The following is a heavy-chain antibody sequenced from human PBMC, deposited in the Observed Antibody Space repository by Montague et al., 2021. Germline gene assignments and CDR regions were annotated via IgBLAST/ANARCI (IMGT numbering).Heavy chain of an antibody. V-gene: IGHV3-23*01. D-gene: IGHD6-13*01. CDR3: AKDSVSSWAAPYYYYMDV. CDR1: GFPFSLYA. J-gene: IGHJ6*03. CDR2: INGFGTNT. Sequence: SLRLSCPASGFPFSLYAMSWVRQAPGKGLEWVSRINGFGTNTYYADSVKGRFTISRDNSKNTLDLQMNSLRAEDTAVYYCAKDSVSSWAAPYYYYMDVWGKGTTVTVSS.